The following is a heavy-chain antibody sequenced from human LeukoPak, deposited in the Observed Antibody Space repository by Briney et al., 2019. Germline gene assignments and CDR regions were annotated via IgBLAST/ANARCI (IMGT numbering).Heavy chain of an antibody. J-gene: IGHJ4*02. Sequence: GGSLRLSCAASGFTVNSNYMSWVRQAPGKGLEWVSVAYSGDRTYYADSVKGRFTISRDDSTSTLYLLMNSLRAEDTAVYYCARGYLIDYWGQGTLVTVSS. V-gene: IGHV3-66*01. D-gene: IGHD1-26*01. CDR3: ARGYLIDY. CDR2: AYSGDRT. CDR1: GFTVNSNY.